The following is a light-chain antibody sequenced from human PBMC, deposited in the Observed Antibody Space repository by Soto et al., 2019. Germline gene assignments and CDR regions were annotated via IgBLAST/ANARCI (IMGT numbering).Light chain of an antibody. V-gene: IGLV1-44*01. Sequence: QSVLTQPPSASGTPGQRVTISCSGSSSNIGSNTVNWYQQLPGTAPKHLIFSNNQRPSGVPDRFSGSKSGTSASLAISGLQPEDEGDYYCAAWDDSLSWVFGGGTQVTVL. CDR1: SSNIGSNT. J-gene: IGLJ3*02. CDR3: AAWDDSLSWV. CDR2: SNN.